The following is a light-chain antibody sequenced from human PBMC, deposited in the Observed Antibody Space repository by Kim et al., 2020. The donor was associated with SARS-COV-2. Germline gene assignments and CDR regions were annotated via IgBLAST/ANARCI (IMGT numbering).Light chain of an antibody. CDR2: GNS. V-gene: IGLV1-40*01. Sequence: RVTISCTGSSSNIGAGYDVHWYQQLPGTAPKLLLYGNSNRPSGVPDRFSGSKSGTSASLAITGLQAEDEADYYCQSYDSSLSGSGVFGTGTKVTVL. J-gene: IGLJ1*01. CDR1: SSNIGAGYD. CDR3: QSYDSSLSGSGV.